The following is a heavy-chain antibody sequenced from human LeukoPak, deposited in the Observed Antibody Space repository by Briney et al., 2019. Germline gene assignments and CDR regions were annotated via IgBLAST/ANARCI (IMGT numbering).Heavy chain of an antibody. CDR1: GGSMKRSY. CDR2: IDDSGNT. CDR3: ARRGDILTDYAFDY. Sequence: SETLSLTCLVSGGSMKRSYWTWIRQAPGKGLEWIGNIDDSGNTNYSPSLKSRVTISLDTSKNQFSLRVTSVTAADRGLYFCARRGDILTDYAFDYWGQGTLVTVSS. D-gene: IGHD3-9*01. V-gene: IGHV4-59*01. J-gene: IGHJ4*02.